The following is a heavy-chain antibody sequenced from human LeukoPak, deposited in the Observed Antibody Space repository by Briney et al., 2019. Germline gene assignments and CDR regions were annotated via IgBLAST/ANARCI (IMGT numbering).Heavy chain of an antibody. J-gene: IGHJ4*02. Sequence: GGSLRLSCAASGFTVSSNYMSWVRQAPGKGLEWVSVIYSGGSTYYADSVKGRFTISRDNSKNTLYLQMNSLKAEDTAVYYCTRDPDGYRQGHHFDYWGQGTLVTVSS. CDR2: IYSGGST. CDR1: GFTVSSNY. D-gene: IGHD5-18*01. CDR3: TRDPDGYRQGHHFDY. V-gene: IGHV3-66*01.